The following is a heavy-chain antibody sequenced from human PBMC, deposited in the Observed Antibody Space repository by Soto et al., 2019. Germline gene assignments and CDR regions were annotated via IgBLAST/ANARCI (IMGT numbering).Heavy chain of an antibody. J-gene: IGHJ4*02. D-gene: IGHD6-13*01. V-gene: IGHV4-59*08. CDR3: ARHIAADY. CDR1: GGSISSYY. CDR2: IYYSGST. Sequence: SETLSLTCTVSGGSISSYYWSWIRQPPGKGLEWIGYIYYSGSTNYNPSLKSRVTISVDTSKNQFSLKLSSVTAADTAVYYCARHIAADYWGQGTLVTVSS.